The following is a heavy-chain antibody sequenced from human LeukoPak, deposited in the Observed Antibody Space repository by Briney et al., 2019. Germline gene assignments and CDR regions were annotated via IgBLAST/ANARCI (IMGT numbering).Heavy chain of an antibody. D-gene: IGHD3-16*02. Sequence: SETLSLTCTVSGGSISSSSYYWGWIRQPPGKGLEWIGSIYYSGSTYYNPSLKSRVTISVDTSKNQFSLKLSSVTAADTAVFYCARGRLSAFYFDYWGQGTLVTVSS. CDR1: GGSISSSSYY. V-gene: IGHV4-39*07. CDR2: IYYSGST. CDR3: ARGRLSAFYFDY. J-gene: IGHJ4*02.